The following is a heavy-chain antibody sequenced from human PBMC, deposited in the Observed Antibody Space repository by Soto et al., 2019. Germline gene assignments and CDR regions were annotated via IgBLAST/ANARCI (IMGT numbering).Heavy chain of an antibody. Sequence: SVKVSCKASGGTFSSYAISWVRQAPGQGLEWMGGIIPIFGTANYAQKFQGRVTITADESTSTAYMELSSLRSEDTAVYYCARDREYSYLFDYWGQGTLVTVSS. CDR3: ARDREYSYLFDY. D-gene: IGHD5-18*01. V-gene: IGHV1-69*13. J-gene: IGHJ4*02. CDR1: GGTFSSYA. CDR2: IIPIFGTA.